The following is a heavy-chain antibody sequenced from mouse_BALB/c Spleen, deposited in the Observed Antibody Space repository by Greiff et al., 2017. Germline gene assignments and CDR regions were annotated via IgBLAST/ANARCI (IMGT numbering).Heavy chain of an antibody. V-gene: IGHV1-5*01. CDR3: TREFYYGSSDYAMDY. CDR1: GYTFTSYW. Sequence: VQLQQSGTVLARPGASVKMSCKASGYTFTSYWMHWVKQRPGQGLEWIGAIYPGNSDTSYNQKFKGKAKLTAVTSTSTAYMELSSLTNEDSAVYYCTREFYYGSSDYAMDYWGQGTSVTVSS. CDR2: IYPGNSDT. D-gene: IGHD1-1*01. J-gene: IGHJ4*01.